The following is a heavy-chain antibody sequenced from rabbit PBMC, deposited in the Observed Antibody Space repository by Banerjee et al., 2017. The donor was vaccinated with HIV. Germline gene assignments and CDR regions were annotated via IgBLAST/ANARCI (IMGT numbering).Heavy chain of an antibody. J-gene: IGHJ4*01. CDR1: GFSFTNKYV. CDR3: VRDLAGVIGWNFGL. CDR2: INTSSGNT. D-gene: IGHD4-1*01. Sequence: QSLEESGGDLVKPGASLTLTCTASGFSFTNKYVMCWVRQAPGKGLEWIACINTSSGNTVYATWAKGRLTISKTSWTTVTLQMTSLTAADTASYFCVRDLAGVIGWNFGLWGPGTLVTVS. V-gene: IGHV1S40*01.